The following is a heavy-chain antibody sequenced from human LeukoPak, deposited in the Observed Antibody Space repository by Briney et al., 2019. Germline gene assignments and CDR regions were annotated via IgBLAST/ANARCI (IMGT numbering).Heavy chain of an antibody. J-gene: IGHJ4*02. CDR3: ARKTFFGQQLSPGIDY. V-gene: IGHV4-34*01. CDR2: INHSGST. Sequence: SETLSLTCAVYGGSFSGYYWSWIRQPPGKGLEWIGEINHSGSTNYNPSLKSRVTISVDTSENQFSLKLSSVTAADTAVYYCARKTFFGQQLSPGIDYWGQGTLVTVSS. D-gene: IGHD6-13*01. CDR1: GGSFSGYY.